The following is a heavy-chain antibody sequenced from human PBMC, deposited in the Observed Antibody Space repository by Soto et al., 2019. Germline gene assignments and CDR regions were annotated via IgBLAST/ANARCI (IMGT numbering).Heavy chain of an antibody. CDR2: IYWDDAK. CDR1: GFSLSTSGVG. V-gene: IGHV2-5*02. CDR3: AHGVELATTFDY. J-gene: IGHJ4*02. Sequence: ITLKESGPTLVKPTQTLTLTCTFSGFSLSTSGVGVGWIRQPSGKSLEWLALIYWDDAKRYSPSLKSRLTIDKETSKNQVVLTITNMYPVDTATYYCAHGVELATTFDYWGQGTLVTVSS. D-gene: IGHD5-12*01.